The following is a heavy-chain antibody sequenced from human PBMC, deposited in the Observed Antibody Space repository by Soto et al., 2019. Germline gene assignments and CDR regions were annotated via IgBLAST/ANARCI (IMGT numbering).Heavy chain of an antibody. J-gene: IGHJ6*02. Sequence: PGGSLRLSCAASGFTFSSYGMHWVRQAPGKGLEWVAVIWYDGSNKYYADSVKGRFTISRDNSKNTLYLQMNSLRAEDTAVYYCARDLEGYHGPPGVLPVFNYYYYGMYVWGQGTTVTVSS. CDR2: IWYDGSNK. V-gene: IGHV3-33*01. CDR3: ARDLEGYHGPPGVLPVFNYYYYGMYV. CDR1: GFTFSSYG. D-gene: IGHD5-12*01.